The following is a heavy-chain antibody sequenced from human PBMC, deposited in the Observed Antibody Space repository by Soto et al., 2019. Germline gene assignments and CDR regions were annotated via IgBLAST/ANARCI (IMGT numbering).Heavy chain of an antibody. V-gene: IGHV1-2*04. J-gene: IGHJ6*04. D-gene: IGHD3-22*01. CDR3: ARDDSIGTMTKYHYYVMDV. CDR1: GYTFTGYY. Sequence: ASVKVSCKASGYTFTGYYMHWVRQAPGQGLEWMGWINPNSGGTNYAQKFQGWVTMTRDTSISTAYMELSRLRSDDTAVYYCARDDSIGTMTKYHYYVMDVWGKGTTVTVSS. CDR2: INPNSGGT.